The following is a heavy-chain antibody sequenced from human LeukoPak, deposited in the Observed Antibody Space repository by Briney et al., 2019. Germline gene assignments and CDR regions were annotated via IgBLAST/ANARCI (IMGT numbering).Heavy chain of an antibody. V-gene: IGHV1-69*05. CDR1: GGTFSSYA. Sequence: SVKVSCKASGGTFSSYAISWVRQAPGQGLEWMGGIIPIFGTANYAQKFQGRVTITTDESTSTAYMELSSLRSEDTAVYYCAADSRQLQPHDAFDIWGQGTMVTVSS. J-gene: IGHJ3*02. CDR2: IIPIFGTA. D-gene: IGHD1-1*01. CDR3: AADSRQLQPHDAFDI.